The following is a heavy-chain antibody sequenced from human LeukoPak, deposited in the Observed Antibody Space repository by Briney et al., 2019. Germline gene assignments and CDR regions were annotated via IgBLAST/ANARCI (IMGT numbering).Heavy chain of an antibody. CDR3: ARSPSNWNYNY. CDR2: IYNSGST. D-gene: IGHD1-7*01. J-gene: IGHJ4*02. CDR1: GVSIRSYY. V-gene: IGHV4-59*01. Sequence: PSETLSLTCTVSGVSIRSYYWSWIRQPPGKGLEWIGYIYNSGSTNYNPSLKSRVTISVDTSKNQFSLRLTSVTAADTAMYYCARSPSNWNYNYWGQGTLVTVSS.